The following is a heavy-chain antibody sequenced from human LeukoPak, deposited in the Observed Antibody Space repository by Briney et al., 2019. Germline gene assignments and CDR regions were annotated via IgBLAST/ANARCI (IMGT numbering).Heavy chain of an antibody. CDR2: IYPGDSDT. Sequence: GESLKISCKASGYDFATYWIAWVRQMPGKGLEWMGIIYPGDSDTKYSPSFQGQVTISADKSISTAYLQWSSLKASDTAMYYCARPLIGSPGTAFDIWGQGTMVTVSS. D-gene: IGHD3-10*01. CDR1: GYDFATYW. V-gene: IGHV5-51*01. CDR3: ARPLIGSPGTAFDI. J-gene: IGHJ3*02.